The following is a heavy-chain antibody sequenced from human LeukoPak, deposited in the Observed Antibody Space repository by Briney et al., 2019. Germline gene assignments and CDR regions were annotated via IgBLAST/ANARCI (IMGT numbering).Heavy chain of an antibody. CDR1: GGSISSGSYY. J-gene: IGHJ4*02. CDR3: ASPGGGIAAAGLPFDY. D-gene: IGHD6-13*01. Sequence: PSETLSLTCTVSGGSISSGSYYWSWIRQPAGKGLEWIGRIYTSGSTNYNPSLKSRVTISVDTSKNQFSLKLSSVTAADTAVYYCASPGGGIAAAGLPFDYWGQGTLVTVSS. CDR2: IYTSGST. V-gene: IGHV4-61*02.